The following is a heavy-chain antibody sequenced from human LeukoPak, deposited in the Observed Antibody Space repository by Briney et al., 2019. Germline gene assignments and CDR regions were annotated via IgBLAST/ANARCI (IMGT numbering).Heavy chain of an antibody. V-gene: IGHV1-46*01. Sequence: ASVKVSCKASGYTFTSYYMHWVRQAPGQGLEWMGIINPSGGSTSYAQKFQGRVTMTRDTSTSTVYMELSSLRSEDTAVYYCAKYVGQSGSNYYGLDVWGQGTAVTVSS. CDR3: AKYVGQSGSNYYGLDV. J-gene: IGHJ6*02. CDR1: GYTFTSYY. D-gene: IGHD1-26*01. CDR2: INPSGGST.